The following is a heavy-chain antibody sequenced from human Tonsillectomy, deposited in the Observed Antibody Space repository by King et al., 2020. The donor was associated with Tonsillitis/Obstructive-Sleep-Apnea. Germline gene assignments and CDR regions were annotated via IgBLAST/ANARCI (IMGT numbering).Heavy chain of an antibody. CDR1: GFTLSNAW. J-gene: IGHJ3*02. CDR3: TTDAEAMGPGAFDI. D-gene: IGHD3-16*01. CDR2: IKSKTDGGAT. Sequence: VQLVESGGGLVKPGGSLRLSCAASGFTLSNAWMSWVCQAPGKGLEWVGRIKSKTDGGATDYAAPVKGRFTISRDDSKNTLYLQMNSLKTEDTAVYYCTTDAEAMGPGAFDIWGQGTMVTVSS. V-gene: IGHV3-15*01.